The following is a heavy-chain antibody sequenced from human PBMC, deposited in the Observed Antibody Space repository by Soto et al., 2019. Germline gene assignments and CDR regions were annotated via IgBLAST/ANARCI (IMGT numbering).Heavy chain of an antibody. CDR1: GDSMSTFY. V-gene: IGHV4-59*01. D-gene: IGHD3-22*01. CDR2: VYYTGST. Sequence: SETLSLPCPFSGDSMSTFYWGWMRQSPGKELEWIGYVYYTGSTNYNPSLKSRVTISVDRSKNQFSLKLTSANAADTAVYYCARGRTVRNYADDSSDYFYFFDYWGQGTQVTVSS. J-gene: IGHJ4*02. CDR3: ARGRTVRNYADDSSDYFYFFDY.